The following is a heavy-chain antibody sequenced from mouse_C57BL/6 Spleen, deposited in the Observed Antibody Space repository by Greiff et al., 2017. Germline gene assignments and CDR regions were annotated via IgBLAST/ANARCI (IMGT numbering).Heavy chain of an antibody. D-gene: IGHD1-1*01. J-gene: IGHJ1*03. Sequence: EVNVVESGGGLVKPGGSLKLSCAASGFTFSDYGMHWVRQAPEKGLEWVAYISSGSSTIYYADPVTGRFTISRDNAKNTLFLQMTSLRSEDTAMYYCARLYYYDWYFDVWGTGTTVTVSS. V-gene: IGHV5-17*01. CDR3: ARLYYYDWYFDV. CDR2: ISSGSSTI. CDR1: GFTFSDYG.